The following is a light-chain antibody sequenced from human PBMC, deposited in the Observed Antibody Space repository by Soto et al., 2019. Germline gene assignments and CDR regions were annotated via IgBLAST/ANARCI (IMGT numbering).Light chain of an antibody. V-gene: IGLV2-14*01. CDR3: SSYTSSSTPYV. J-gene: IGLJ1*01. CDR1: SSDVGGYNY. Sequence: QSALTQPASVSGSPGQSITISCTGTSSDVGGYNYVSWYQQHPGKAPKLMIYDVSNRPSGVSNRFSGSKSGNTASLTISGLQAEDEGDYYCSSYTSSSTPYVFGTGTKVTV. CDR2: DVS.